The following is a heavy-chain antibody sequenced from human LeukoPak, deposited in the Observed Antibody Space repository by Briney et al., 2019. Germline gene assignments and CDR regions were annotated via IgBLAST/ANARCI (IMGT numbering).Heavy chain of an antibody. V-gene: IGHV3-23*01. D-gene: IGHD4-17*01. CDR2: IWGSGGNT. CDR3: GSEGRSAFDY. J-gene: IGHJ4*02. Sequence: GGSLRLSCAASGFSFSSYAMSWVRQAPGKGLEWVSAIWGSGGNTYYADSVKGRFTISRDNSKNTLYLQMNSLRAEDTAVYYCGSEGRSAFDYWGEGTLVTVSS. CDR1: GFSFSSYA.